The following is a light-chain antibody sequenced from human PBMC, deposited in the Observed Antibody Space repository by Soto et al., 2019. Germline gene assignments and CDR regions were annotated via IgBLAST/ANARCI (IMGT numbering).Light chain of an antibody. V-gene: IGKV3-15*01. CDR1: QTLYNN. CDR2: GAS. J-gene: IGKJ4*01. Sequence: EIVMTQSPATLSVSPGERATLSCRASQTLYNNLAWYQQQLGQAPRLLIYGASARATDIPARFSGSGSGTEFTRTISGLQSEDFAIYYCQQYSDWPLTFGGGTKVEIK. CDR3: QQYSDWPLT.